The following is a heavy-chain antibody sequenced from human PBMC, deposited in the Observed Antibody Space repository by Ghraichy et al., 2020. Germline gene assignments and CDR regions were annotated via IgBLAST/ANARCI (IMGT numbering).Heavy chain of an antibody. J-gene: IGHJ4*02. Sequence: SVKVSCKASGGTFSSYAISWVRQAPGQGLEWMGGIIPIFGTANYAQKFQGRVTITADKSTSTAYMELSSLRSEDTAVYYCASATTVVTPWDYWGQGTLVTVSS. CDR2: IIPIFGTA. CDR1: GGTFSSYA. D-gene: IGHD4-23*01. CDR3: ASATTVVTPWDY. V-gene: IGHV1-69*06.